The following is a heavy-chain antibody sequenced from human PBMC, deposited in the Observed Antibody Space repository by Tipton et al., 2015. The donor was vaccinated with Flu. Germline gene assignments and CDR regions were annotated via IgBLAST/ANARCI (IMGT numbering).Heavy chain of an antibody. CDR1: GYTFPSYG. CDR3: ARGEFPARTIDAFDI. J-gene: IGHJ3*02. CDR2: FSAYNGNG. D-gene: IGHD3-10*01. V-gene: IGHV1-18*01. Sequence: QVQLVQSGAEVKKPGASVKVSCKASGYTFPSYGISWVRQAPGQGLEWMGGFSAYNGNGNYAQKFQGRVTMTTDTSTSSAYMELRSLRTDDTAVYYCARGEFPARTIDAFDIWGQGTMVTVSS.